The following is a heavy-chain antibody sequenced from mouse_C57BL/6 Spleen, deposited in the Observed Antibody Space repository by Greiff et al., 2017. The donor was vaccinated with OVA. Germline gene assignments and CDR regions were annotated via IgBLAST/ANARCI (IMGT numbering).Heavy chain of an antibody. Sequence: QVQLQQPGAELVKPGASVKMSCKASGYPFTSYWITWVKQRPGQGLEWIGDIYPGSGSNNYNEKFKRQATLTVDTSSNTAYMQLSILTSEDSAVYYCARENTFAFDYWGQGTTLTFSS. J-gene: IGHJ2*01. CDR2: IYPGSGSN. CDR1: GYPFTSYW. CDR3: ARENTFAFDY. V-gene: IGHV1-55*01. D-gene: IGHD5-2*01.